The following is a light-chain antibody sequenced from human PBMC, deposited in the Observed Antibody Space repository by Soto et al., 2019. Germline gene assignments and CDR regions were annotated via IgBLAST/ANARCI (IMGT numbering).Light chain of an antibody. CDR2: DAY. CDR3: QQYNSYPWT. V-gene: IGKV1-5*01. J-gene: IGKJ1*01. Sequence: DIQMTQSPSTLSASVGDRVTITCRASQSISSWLAWYQHKPGKAPKLLIYDAYSLESGVPSRFRGSESGTEFTLTINSLQHDDFATYYCQQYNSYPWTFGQGTKVDIK. CDR1: QSISSW.